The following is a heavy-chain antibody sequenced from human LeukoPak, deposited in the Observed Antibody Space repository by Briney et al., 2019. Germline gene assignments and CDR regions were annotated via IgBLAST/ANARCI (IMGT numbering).Heavy chain of an antibody. V-gene: IGHV4-39*07. D-gene: IGHD3-9*01. Sequence: SETLSLTCTVSGGSISSSSYYWGWVRQPPGKGLEWIGSIYYSGSTYYNPSLKSRVTISVDTSKNQFSLKLSSVTAADTAVHYCARGGYDILTGYVAFDIWGQGTMVTVSS. CDR3: ARGGYDILTGYVAFDI. CDR1: GGSISSSSYY. J-gene: IGHJ3*02. CDR2: IYYSGST.